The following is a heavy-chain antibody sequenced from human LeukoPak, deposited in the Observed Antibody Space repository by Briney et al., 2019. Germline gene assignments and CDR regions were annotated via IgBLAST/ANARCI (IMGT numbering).Heavy chain of an antibody. D-gene: IGHD3-16*01. CDR1: GGSISSYY. CDR2: IYYSGST. J-gene: IGHJ5*02. V-gene: IGHV4-59*08. Sequence: SETLSLTCTVSGGSISSYYWSWIRQPPGKGLEWIGYIYYSGSTNYNPSLKSRVTISVATSKNQFSLKLSSVPAADTAVYYCARMLWGYWFDPWGHGTLVTVSS. CDR3: ARMLWGYWFDP.